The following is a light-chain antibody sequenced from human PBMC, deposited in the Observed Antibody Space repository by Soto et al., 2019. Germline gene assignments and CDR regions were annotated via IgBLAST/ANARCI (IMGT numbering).Light chain of an antibody. CDR1: QSISSY. CDR2: AAS. V-gene: IGKV1-39*01. Sequence: DIQMTQSPSSLSTSVGDRVTITCRASQSISSYLNWYQQKPGKAPKLLIYAASVLQSGVPSRFSGSGSGTDFTLTISSLQPEDFATYYCPQTYSTPRTFGQGTKLEIK. J-gene: IGKJ2*01. CDR3: PQTYSTPRT.